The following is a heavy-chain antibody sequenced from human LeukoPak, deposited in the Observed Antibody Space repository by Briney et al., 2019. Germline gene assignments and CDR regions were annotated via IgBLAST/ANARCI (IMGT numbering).Heavy chain of an antibody. V-gene: IGHV1-69*05. J-gene: IGHJ5*02. D-gene: IGHD3-10*01. CDR1: GGTFSSYA. Sequence: SVKVSCKASGGTFSSYAISWVRQAPGQGLEWMGGIIPIFGTANYAQKFQGRVTTTTDESTSTAYTELSSLRSEDTAVYYCARDPDGYNWFDPWGQGTLVTVSS. CDR2: IIPIFGTA. CDR3: ARDPDGYNWFDP.